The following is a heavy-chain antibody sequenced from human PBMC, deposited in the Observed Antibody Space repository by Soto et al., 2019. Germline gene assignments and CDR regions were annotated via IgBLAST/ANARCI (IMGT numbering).Heavy chain of an antibody. CDR3: ARLGHPGH. CDR2: VIPILGTA. V-gene: IGHV1-69*01. J-gene: IGHJ4*02. Sequence: QVQLVQSGAEVKKPGSSVKVSCTASGGSLRSSVISWLRQAPAQRLEWMGGVIPILGTANYAQKLQGRVTMTADEATSTAYMDLSSLSSADTAVYYCARLGHPGHWGPGTLVIVSS. CDR1: GGSLRSSV.